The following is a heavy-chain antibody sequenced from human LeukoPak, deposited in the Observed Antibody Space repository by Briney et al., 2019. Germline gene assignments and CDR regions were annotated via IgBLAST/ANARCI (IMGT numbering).Heavy chain of an antibody. CDR2: ISFSGGST. V-gene: IGHV3-23*01. CDR3: AKGGINWFDP. D-gene: IGHD1-14*01. Sequence: GGSLRLSCAASGFTFSSYSMNWVRQAPGKGLEWVSAISFSGGSTYYADSVKGRFTISRDNSKNTLYLQMNSLRAEDTAVYYCAKGGINWFDPWGQGTLVTVSS. J-gene: IGHJ5*02. CDR1: GFTFSSYS.